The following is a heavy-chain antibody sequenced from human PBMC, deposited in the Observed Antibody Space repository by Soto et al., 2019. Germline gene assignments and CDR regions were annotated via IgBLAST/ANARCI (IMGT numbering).Heavy chain of an antibody. D-gene: IGHD3-22*01. CDR2: INLNSGGT. CDR1: GHYFSGYY. V-gene: IGHV1-2*02. CDR3: ASAPPYYGISGYLEV. Sequence: QVQLVQSGAEVKKTGASVKVSCEAPGHYFSGYYMYWVRQAPGHGLEWMGWINLNSGGTNYAQKFQGRVTMTRDTSITTGYMDLRGLTSDDTAVYYCASAPPYYGISGYLEVWGLGTLVTVPS. J-gene: IGHJ4*02.